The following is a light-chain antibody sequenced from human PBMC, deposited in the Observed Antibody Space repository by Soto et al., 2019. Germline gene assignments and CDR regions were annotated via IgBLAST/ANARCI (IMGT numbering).Light chain of an antibody. CDR3: QQYHSYSRT. J-gene: IGKJ1*01. V-gene: IGKV1-5*01. CDR2: DAS. Sequence: MQITQTPSTLSAFVGARVTITCRASQSISSWLAWYQRKPGKAPKLLIYDASILESGVPSRFSGSGSGTEFTLTISSLQPDDFATYYCQQYHSYSRTFGQGTKADSK. CDR1: QSISSW.